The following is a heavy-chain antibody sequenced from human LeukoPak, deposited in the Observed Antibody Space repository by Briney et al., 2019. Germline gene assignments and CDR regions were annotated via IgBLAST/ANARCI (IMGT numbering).Heavy chain of an antibody. D-gene: IGHD3-3*01. CDR3: ASLYTAYYDFWSGPIDI. V-gene: IGHV5-51*01. CDR1: GYSFTSYW. J-gene: IGHJ4*02. Sequence: GESLKISCKGSGYSFTSYWIGWVRQMPGKGLEWMGIIYPGDSDTRYSPSFQGQVTISADKSISTAYLQWSSLKASDTAMYYCASLYTAYYDFWSGPIDIWGQGTLVTVSS. CDR2: IYPGDSDT.